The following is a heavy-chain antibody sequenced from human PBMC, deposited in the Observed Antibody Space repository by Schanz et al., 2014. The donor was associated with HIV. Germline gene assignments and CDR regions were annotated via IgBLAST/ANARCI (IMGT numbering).Heavy chain of an antibody. CDR2: IIPVFGTT. CDR3: ARRRGWGSYRYFPYGLDV. CDR1: GGTFSIYA. J-gene: IGHJ6*02. D-gene: IGHD3-16*02. Sequence: QVQLVQSGAEVKKPGSSVKVSCKASGGTFSIYAFSWVRQAPGQGLEWMGGIIPVFGTTDYAQKFQGTVTITADESTSTAFMELSSLRSEDTAVYYCARRRGWGSYRYFPYGLDVWGQGTTVTVSS. V-gene: IGHV1-69*01.